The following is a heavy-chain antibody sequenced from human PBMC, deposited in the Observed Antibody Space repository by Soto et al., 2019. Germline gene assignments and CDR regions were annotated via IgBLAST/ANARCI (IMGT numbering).Heavy chain of an antibody. CDR1: GFSFSQHA. V-gene: IGHV3-30*04. CDR2: MSFDGTYK. Sequence: QVQLLESGGGVAQPGGSLRLSCAASGFSFSQHAMHWVRQAPGKGLEWVAVMSFDGTYKHYADSVRGRFTISRDNSKNTLFLQLDSLRPADTGAYYCARGLTNSTGGMDIWGQGTTVSVSS. D-gene: IGHD1-1*01. CDR3: ARGLTNSTGGMDI. J-gene: IGHJ6*02.